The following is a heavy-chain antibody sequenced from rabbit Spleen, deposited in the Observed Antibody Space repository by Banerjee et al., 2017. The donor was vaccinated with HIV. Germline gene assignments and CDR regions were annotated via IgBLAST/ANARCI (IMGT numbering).Heavy chain of an antibody. CDR1: GFSFSDRDV. J-gene: IGHJ6*01. CDR2: INAVTGRP. V-gene: IGHV1S45*01. Sequence: EQLVESGGGLVQPAGSLTLTCKASGFSFSDRDVMCWVRQAPGKGLEWIACINAVTGRPVYANWAKGRFTFSKTSSTTVTLQMTSLTAADTATYFCARDTGSSFSSYGMDLWGPGTLVTVS. CDR3: ARDTGSSFSSYGMDL. D-gene: IGHD8-1*01.